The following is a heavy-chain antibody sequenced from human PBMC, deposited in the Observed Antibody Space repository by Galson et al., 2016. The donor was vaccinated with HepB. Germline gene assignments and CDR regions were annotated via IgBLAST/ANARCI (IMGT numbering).Heavy chain of an antibody. D-gene: IGHD1-26*01. V-gene: IGHV3-21*01. CDR3: ARVLGATSEISSYYFDS. CDR1: GFTFSRYT. Sequence: SLRLSCAASGFTFSRYTVNWVRQAPGKGLQWVSSISSTGPYIYYADSVKGRFTISRDNAKNSLYLHMNSLRADDTAVYYCARVLGATSEISSYYFDSWGPGTLVTVSS. CDR2: ISSTGPYI. J-gene: IGHJ4*02.